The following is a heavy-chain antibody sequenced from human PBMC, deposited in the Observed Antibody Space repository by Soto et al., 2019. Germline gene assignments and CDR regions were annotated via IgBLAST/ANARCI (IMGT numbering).Heavy chain of an antibody. CDR2: ITWNGGSI. CDR3: AKDSTLYYYSYMDV. CDR1: GFSFDDYA. Sequence: EVQLVESGGGLVQPGRSLRLSCAASGFSFDDYAMHWVRQAPGKGLEWVSGITWNGGSIGYADSVKGRFTISRDNAKNSLYLQMNSLRAEDTALYYCAKDSTLYYYSYMDVWGKGTTVTVFS. V-gene: IGHV3-9*01. J-gene: IGHJ6*03.